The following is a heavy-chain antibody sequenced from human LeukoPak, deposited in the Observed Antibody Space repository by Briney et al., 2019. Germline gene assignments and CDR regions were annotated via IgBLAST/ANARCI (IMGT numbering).Heavy chain of an antibody. J-gene: IGHJ3*02. CDR2: IFYSGST. V-gene: IGHV4-59*08. Sequence: SETLSLTCSVSGGSISGFYWSRIRQPPGKELQWIGSIFYSGSTNYNPSLKSRVTISVDTAKNQVSLKLSSVTAADTAMYYCARQVYRSPYAFDIWGQGTVVTVSS. CDR3: ARQVYRSPYAFDI. CDR1: GGSISGFY. D-gene: IGHD6-13*01.